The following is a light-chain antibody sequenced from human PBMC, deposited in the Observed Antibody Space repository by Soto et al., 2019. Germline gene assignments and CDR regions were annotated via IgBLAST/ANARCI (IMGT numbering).Light chain of an antibody. Sequence: EIVMTQSPATLSVSPGERATLSCRASQSVSIDLAWYQPTRGXAXRXXIXXXSSRATGIPDRFSGSGSGTDFTLTISRLAPEDCAVYYCQQYGSSPLTFGGRTKVGI. V-gene: IGKV3-20*01. CDR3: QQYGSSPLT. CDR2: XXS. CDR1: QSVSID. J-gene: IGKJ4*01.